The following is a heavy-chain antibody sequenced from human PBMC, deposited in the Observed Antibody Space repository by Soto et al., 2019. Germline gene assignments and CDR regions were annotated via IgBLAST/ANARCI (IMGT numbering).Heavy chain of an antibody. J-gene: IGHJ6*02. D-gene: IGHD6-6*01. CDR1: GFTFSTFS. V-gene: IGHV3-21*02. CDR3: AGGHEYITLTSTDCSYYGVDV. CDR2: ITTTSTYI. Sequence: EVRLVESGGGLVKPGGSLRLSCATSGFTFSTFSMHWIRQAPGKGLEWVSSITTTSTYIFYSESVKGRFTISRDNDRHSLYLQMNSLRAEDTAVYYCAGGHEYITLTSTDCSYYGVDVWGPGTTVHVSS.